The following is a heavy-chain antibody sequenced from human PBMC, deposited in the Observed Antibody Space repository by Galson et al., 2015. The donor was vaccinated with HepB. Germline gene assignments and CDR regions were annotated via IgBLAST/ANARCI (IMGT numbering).Heavy chain of an antibody. J-gene: IGHJ3*02. CDR3: AREHRKLYYSGSSCYHFDSFDI. V-gene: IGHV1-3*01. CDR2: INAGDGNT. CDR1: GFTFTSYA. Sequence: SVRLSCKASGFTFTSYAMRWVRQAPGQRLEWVPTINAGDGNTKYSDYVQGRVTITRDTSKSTAYLQLNSLRAEDTAVYYCAREHRKLYYSGSSCYHFDSFDIWGQGTMVTVSS. D-gene: IGHD2-2*01.